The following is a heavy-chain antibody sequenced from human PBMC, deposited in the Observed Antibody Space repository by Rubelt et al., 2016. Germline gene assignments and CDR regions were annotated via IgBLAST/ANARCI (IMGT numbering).Heavy chain of an antibody. D-gene: IGHD6-13*01. V-gene: IGHV1-18*01. Sequence: TFTSYGISWVRQAPGQGLEWMGWISAYNGNTNYAQKLQGRVTMTTDTSTSTAYMELRSLRSDDTAVYYCARDIAAAGRFDPWGHGTLVTVSS. CDR2: ISAYNGNT. J-gene: IGHJ5*02. CDR3: ARDIAAAGRFDP. CDR1: TFTSYG.